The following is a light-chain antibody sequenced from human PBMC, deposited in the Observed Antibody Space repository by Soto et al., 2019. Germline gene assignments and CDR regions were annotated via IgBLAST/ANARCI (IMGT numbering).Light chain of an antibody. V-gene: IGKV1-33*01. CDR1: QDISNS. CDR2: EAS. Sequence: DLQMTQSPSSLSASVGDRVTITCQASQDISNSLNWYQQKPGKAPNVLIYEASNSEPGVPSRFSGSGSGTDFTFTISSLQPEDIATYYCQQYDNVPITFGQGTRLEIK. CDR3: QQYDNVPIT. J-gene: IGKJ5*01.